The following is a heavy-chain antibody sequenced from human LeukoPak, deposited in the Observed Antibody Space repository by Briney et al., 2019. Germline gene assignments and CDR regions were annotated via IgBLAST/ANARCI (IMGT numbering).Heavy chain of an antibody. V-gene: IGHV1-2*04. Sequence: ASVKVSCKASGYTFTGYYMHWVRQAPGQGLEWMGWINPNSGGTNYAQKFQGWVTMTRDTSISTAYMELSRLRSDDTAVYYCVRVSNYGDPPWFDPWGQGTLVTVSS. CDR1: GYTFTGYY. J-gene: IGHJ5*02. D-gene: IGHD4-17*01. CDR2: INPNSGGT. CDR3: VRVSNYGDPPWFDP.